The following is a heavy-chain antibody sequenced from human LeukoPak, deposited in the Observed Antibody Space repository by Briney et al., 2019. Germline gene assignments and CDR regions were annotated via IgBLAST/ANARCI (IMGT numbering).Heavy chain of an antibody. V-gene: IGHV3-23*01. CDR2: ISGSGGST. CDR3: VRGLYSSSWYSTLDY. J-gene: IGHJ4*02. D-gene: IGHD6-13*01. CDR1: GFTFSSYA. Sequence: GGSLRLSCAASGFTFSSYAMSWVRQAPGKGLEWVSAISGSGGSTYYADSVKGRFTISRDNSKNTLYLQMNSLRAEDTAVYYCVRGLYSSSWYSTLDYWGQGTLVTVSS.